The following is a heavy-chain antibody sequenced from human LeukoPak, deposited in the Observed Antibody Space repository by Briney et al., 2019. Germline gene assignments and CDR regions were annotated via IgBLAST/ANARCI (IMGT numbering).Heavy chain of an antibody. D-gene: IGHD3-3*01. CDR1: GGTFSSYA. J-gene: IGHJ6*03. Sequence: ASVKVSCKASGGTFSSYAISWVRQAPGQGLEWMGRIIPIFGTANYAQKFQGRVTITADKSTSTAYMELSSLRSEDTAVYYCARDGPDFWSGYPPNYMDVWGNGTTVTVSS. CDR2: IIPIFGTA. CDR3: ARDGPDFWSGYPPNYMDV. V-gene: IGHV1-69*06.